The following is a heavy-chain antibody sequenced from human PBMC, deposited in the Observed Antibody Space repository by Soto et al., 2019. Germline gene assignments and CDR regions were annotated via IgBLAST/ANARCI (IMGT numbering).Heavy chain of an antibody. CDR2: IYYSGST. CDR3: ARGVVVAPIAFDI. Sequence: PSETLSLTCTVSGGSISSYYWSWIRQPPGKGLEWIGYIYYSGSTNYNPSLKSRVTISVDTSKNQFSLKLSSVTAADTAVYYCARGVVVAPIAFDISGQGTMVTVSS. V-gene: IGHV4-59*01. D-gene: IGHD2-15*01. J-gene: IGHJ3*02. CDR1: GGSISSYY.